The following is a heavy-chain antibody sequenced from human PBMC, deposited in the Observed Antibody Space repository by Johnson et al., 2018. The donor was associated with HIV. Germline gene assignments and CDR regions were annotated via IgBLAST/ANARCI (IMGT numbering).Heavy chain of an antibody. CDR3: AKDLRTVKAFDI. J-gene: IGHJ3*02. Sequence: QMQLVESGGGLVQPGGSLRLSCAASGFTFSDYYMSWIRQTPGKGLEWVAYISSSGGTIYYADSVKGRFSISRDNAKNSLYLQMKSLRAEDTAVYYCAKDLRTVKAFDIWGQGTMVTVSS. CDR1: GFTFSDYY. D-gene: IGHD4-17*01. CDR2: ISSSGGTI. V-gene: IGHV3-11*04.